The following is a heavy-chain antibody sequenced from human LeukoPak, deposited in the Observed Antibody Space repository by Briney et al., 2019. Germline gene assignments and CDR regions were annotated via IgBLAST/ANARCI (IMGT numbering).Heavy chain of an antibody. CDR3: ARGQPNYDYVWGSYRYSMGYFDY. CDR2: INHSGST. D-gene: IGHD3-16*02. V-gene: IGHV4-34*01. Sequence: SETLSLTCAVYGGSFSGYYWSWIRQPPGKGLEWIGEINHSGSTNYNPSLKSRVTISVDTSKNQFSLKLSSVTAADTAVYYCARGQPNYDYVWGSYRYSMGYFDYWGQGTLVTVSS. J-gene: IGHJ4*02. CDR1: GGSFSGYY.